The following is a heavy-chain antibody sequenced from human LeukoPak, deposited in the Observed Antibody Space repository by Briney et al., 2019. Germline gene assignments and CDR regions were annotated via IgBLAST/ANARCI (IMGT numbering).Heavy chain of an antibody. V-gene: IGHV3-53*01. CDR2: IYSGGST. Sequence: GGSLRLSCAASGFTFSSYAMSWVRQAPGKGLEWVSVIYSGGSTYYADSVKGRFTISRDNSKNTLYLQMNSLRAEDTAVYYCARDLNGGSDYWGQGTLVTVSS. J-gene: IGHJ4*02. CDR3: ARDLNGGSDY. D-gene: IGHD4-23*01. CDR1: GFTFSSYA.